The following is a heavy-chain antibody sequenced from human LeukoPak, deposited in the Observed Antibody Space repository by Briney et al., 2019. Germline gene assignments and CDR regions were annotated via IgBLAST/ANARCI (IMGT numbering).Heavy chain of an antibody. J-gene: IGHJ6*03. CDR1: GGSISSGSYY. CDR2: IYTSGST. V-gene: IGHV4-61*02. CDR3: ARGIVVVAQLGYYYYYMDV. Sequence: SQTLSLACTVSGGSISSGSYYWSWIRQPAGKGLEWIGRIYTSGSTNYNPSLKSRVTISVDTSKNQFSLKLSSVTAADTAVYYCARGIVVVAQLGYYYYYMDVWGKGTTVTISS. D-gene: IGHD2-15*01.